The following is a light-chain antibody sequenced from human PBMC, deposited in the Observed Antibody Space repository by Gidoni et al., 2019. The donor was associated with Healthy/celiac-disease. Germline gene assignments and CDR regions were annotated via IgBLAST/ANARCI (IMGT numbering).Light chain of an antibody. CDR3: QQRSNWPGT. V-gene: IGKV3-11*01. Sequence: ELVLTLSPAPLSLSPGERATLPCRASQSVSSYLAWYQQKPGQAPRLLIYDASNRATGIPARFSGSGSGTDFTLTISSLEPEDFAVYYCQQRSNWPGTFGEXTKVEIK. CDR1: QSVSSY. CDR2: DAS. J-gene: IGKJ4*02.